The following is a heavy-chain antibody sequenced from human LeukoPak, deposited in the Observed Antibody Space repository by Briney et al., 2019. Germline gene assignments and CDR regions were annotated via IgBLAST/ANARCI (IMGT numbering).Heavy chain of an antibody. CDR1: GGTFSSYA. V-gene: IGHV1-69*06. J-gene: IGHJ4*02. CDR3: ARAPIEAMVRGVLDY. CDR2: IIPIFGTA. Sequence: SVKVSCKASGGTFSSYAISWVRQTPGQGLEWMGGIIPIFGTANYAQKFQGRVTITADKSTSTAYMELSSLRSEDTAVYYCARAPIEAMVRGVLDYWGQGTLVTVSS. D-gene: IGHD3-10*01.